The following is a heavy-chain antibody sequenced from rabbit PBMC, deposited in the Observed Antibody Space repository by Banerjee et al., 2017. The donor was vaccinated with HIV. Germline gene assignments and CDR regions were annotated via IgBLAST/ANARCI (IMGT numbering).Heavy chain of an antibody. CDR1: GFSFSSSYY. CDR2: IYTGSDNT. Sequence: QEQLVESGGGLVKPEGSLTLTCKASGFSFSSSYYMCWVRQAPGKGPEWIGCIYTGSDNTYYATWAKGRFTISKTSSTTVTLQMTSLTAADTATYFCARGAYASSGFGLWGPGTLVTVS. J-gene: IGHJ4*01. CDR3: ARGAYASSGFGL. D-gene: IGHD1-1*01. V-gene: IGHV1S45*01.